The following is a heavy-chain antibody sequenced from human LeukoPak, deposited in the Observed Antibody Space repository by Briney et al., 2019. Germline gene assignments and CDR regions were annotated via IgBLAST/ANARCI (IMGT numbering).Heavy chain of an antibody. Sequence: ASVKVSCKAFGYTFTTYDINWVRQAPGQGLEWMGWMNPNSGNTGYAQEFQGRVTMTRNTSINTASMELSSLRSDDTAVYYCARGGGGCTSTTCYGGGKYYFYGMDLWGQGTTVTVFS. J-gene: IGHJ6*02. D-gene: IGHD2-2*01. V-gene: IGHV1-8*01. CDR1: GYTFTTYD. CDR2: MNPNSGNT. CDR3: ARGGGGCTSTTCYGGGKYYFYGMDL.